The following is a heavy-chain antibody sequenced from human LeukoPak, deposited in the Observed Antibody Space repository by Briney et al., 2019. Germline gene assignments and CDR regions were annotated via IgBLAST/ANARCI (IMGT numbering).Heavy chain of an antibody. CDR3: AREKAVANSFHQ. V-gene: IGHV1-46*01. CDR2: INTSGGST. CDR1: GYTFTSYY. Sequence: ASVKVSCKASGYTFTSYYMHWVRQAPGQGLEWMGIINTSGGSTSYAQKFQGRVTITRDTSTSTVYMELSSLRFEDTAVSYCAREKAVANSFHQGAQGTLVPVSS. D-gene: IGHD6-19*01. J-gene: IGHJ4*02.